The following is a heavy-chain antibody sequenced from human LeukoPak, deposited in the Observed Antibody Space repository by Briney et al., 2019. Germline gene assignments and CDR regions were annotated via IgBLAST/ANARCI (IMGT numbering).Heavy chain of an antibody. CDR1: GFTFSSYS. V-gene: IGHV3-21*01. Sequence: GSLRLSCAASGFTFSSYSMNWVRQAPGKGLEWVSSISSSSSYIYYADSVKGRFTISRDNAKNSLYLQMNSLRAEDTAVYYCARWSRDCSGGSCYSGDDYWGQGTLVTVSS. J-gene: IGHJ4*02. CDR3: ARWSRDCSGGSCYSGDDY. CDR2: ISSSSSYI. D-gene: IGHD2-15*01.